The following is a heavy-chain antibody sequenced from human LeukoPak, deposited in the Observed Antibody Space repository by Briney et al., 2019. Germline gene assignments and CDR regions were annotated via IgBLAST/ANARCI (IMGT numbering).Heavy chain of an antibody. J-gene: IGHJ4*02. V-gene: IGHV1-3*01. D-gene: IGHD6-19*01. Sequence: FQGRVTITRDTSASTAYMELSSLRSEDTAVYYCARDSSGWCDNEFDYWGQGTLVTVSS. CDR3: ARDSSGWCDNEFDY.